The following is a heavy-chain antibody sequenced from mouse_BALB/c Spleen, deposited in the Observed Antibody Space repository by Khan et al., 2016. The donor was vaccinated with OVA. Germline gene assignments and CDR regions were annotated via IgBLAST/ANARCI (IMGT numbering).Heavy chain of an antibody. CDR1: GYSITSAYA. CDR2: ISYSGNT. D-gene: IGHD1-1*01. Sequence: VQLKQSGPGLVTPSQSLSLTCTVTGYSITSAYAWNWLRQFPGNKLEWMGHISYSGNTKYNPSLHSRISITRDTSKNPFFLQLNSVTTEDTDTYYCARIYGGDFDYWGQGTTLTVSS. V-gene: IGHV3-2*02. CDR3: ARIYGGDFDY. J-gene: IGHJ2*01.